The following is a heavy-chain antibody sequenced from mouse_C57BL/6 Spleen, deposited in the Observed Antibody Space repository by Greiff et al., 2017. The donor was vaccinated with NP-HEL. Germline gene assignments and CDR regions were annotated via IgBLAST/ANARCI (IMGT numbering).Heavy chain of an antibody. V-gene: IGHV14-2*01. CDR2: IDPEDGET. Sequence: VHVKQSGAELVKPGASVKLSCTASGFNIKDYYMHWVKQRTEQGLEWIGRIDPEDGETKYAPKFQGKATITADTSSNTAYLQLSSLTSEDTAVYYCARHYDYGNYAMDYWGQGTSVTVSS. D-gene: IGHD2-4*01. CDR1: GFNIKDYY. CDR3: ARHYDYGNYAMDY. J-gene: IGHJ4*01.